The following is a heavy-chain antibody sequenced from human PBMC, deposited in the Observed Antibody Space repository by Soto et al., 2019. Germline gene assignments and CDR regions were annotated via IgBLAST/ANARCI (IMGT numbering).Heavy chain of an antibody. J-gene: IGHJ4*02. Sequence: LRLSCAASGFTFSSYGMHWVRQAPGKGLEWVAVISYDGSNKYYADSVKGRFTISRDNSKNTLYLQMNSLRSEDTAVYYCARVPIGRYDYVWGSYRYTGSFDYWGQGTLVTVSS. CDR2: ISYDGSNK. V-gene: IGHV3-30*03. CDR3: ARVPIGRYDYVWGSYRYTGSFDY. CDR1: GFTFSSYG. D-gene: IGHD3-16*02.